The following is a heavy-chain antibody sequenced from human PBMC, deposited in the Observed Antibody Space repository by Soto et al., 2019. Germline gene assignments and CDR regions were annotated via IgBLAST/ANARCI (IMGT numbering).Heavy chain of an antibody. CDR1: GFTFSNAW. CDR3: TTVRGDYSNWFDP. D-gene: IGHD4-17*01. Sequence: EVQLVESGGGLVKPGGSLRLSCAASGFTFSNAWMSWVRQAPGKGLEWVGRIKSKTDGGTTDYAAPVKGRFTISRDDSKNTLYLQMNSLKTEDTDVYYCTTVRGDYSNWFDPWGQGTLVTVSS. J-gene: IGHJ5*02. V-gene: IGHV3-15*01. CDR2: IKSKTDGGTT.